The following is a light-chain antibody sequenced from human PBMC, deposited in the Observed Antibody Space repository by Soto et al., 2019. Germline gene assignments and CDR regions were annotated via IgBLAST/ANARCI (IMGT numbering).Light chain of an antibody. CDR3: QHYGSSPRT. J-gene: IGKJ1*01. CDR1: QTITSSY. CDR2: GAS. Sequence: EIVLTQSPGILSLSPGERATLSCRASQTITSSYLAWYQQKPGQAPRLLIYGASIRATGIPDRFSGSGSGTDFTLTISRLEPEDFAVYYCQHYGSSPRTFGQGTKVEIK. V-gene: IGKV3-20*01.